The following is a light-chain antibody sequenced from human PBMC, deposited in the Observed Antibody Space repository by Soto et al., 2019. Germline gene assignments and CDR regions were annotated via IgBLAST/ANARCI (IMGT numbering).Light chain of an antibody. CDR3: QQYGTSPTT. CDR2: GAS. J-gene: IGKJ1*01. CDR1: QSLSSY. V-gene: IGKV3-20*01. Sequence: ENVLTQSPGTLSLSPGERATLSCRASQSLSSYLAWYQQKPGQAPRLLIYGASSRATGIPDRFSGSGSGTDFTLTISRLEPEDFAVYYCQQYGTSPTTFGQGTKVDNK.